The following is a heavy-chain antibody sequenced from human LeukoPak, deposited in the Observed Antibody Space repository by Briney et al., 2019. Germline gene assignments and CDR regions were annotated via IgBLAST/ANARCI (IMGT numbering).Heavy chain of an antibody. CDR1: GGSISSYY. CDR3: AREGWGITGTDYFDN. Sequence: SETLSLTCTVSGGSISSYYWSWIRQPPGKGLEWIGYIYYSGDTSYNPSFKSRVTISVDTSKNQFSLKLSSVTAADTAVYYCAREGWGITGTDYFDNWGQGTLVTVSS. D-gene: IGHD1-7*01. J-gene: IGHJ4*02. V-gene: IGHV4-59*01. CDR2: IYYSGDT.